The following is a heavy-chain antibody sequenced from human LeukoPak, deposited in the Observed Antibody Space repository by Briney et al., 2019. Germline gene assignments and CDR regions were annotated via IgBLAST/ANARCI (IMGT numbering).Heavy chain of an antibody. Sequence: GGSLRLSCAASGFTFSSYSMNWVRQAPGKGLEWVSSISSSSSYIYYADSVKGRFTISRDNAKNSLYLQMNSLRAEDTAVYYCARPKGLVRGANYYGMDVWGQGTTVTVSS. D-gene: IGHD3-10*01. CDR3: ARPKGLVRGANYYGMDV. CDR2: ISSSSSYI. V-gene: IGHV3-21*01. CDR1: GFTFSSYS. J-gene: IGHJ6*02.